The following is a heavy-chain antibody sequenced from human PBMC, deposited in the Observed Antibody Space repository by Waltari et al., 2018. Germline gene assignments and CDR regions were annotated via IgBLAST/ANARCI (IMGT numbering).Heavy chain of an antibody. CDR2: LVPIFGTP. CDR1: GDTFSRHP. V-gene: IGHV1-69*01. Sequence: VQLVQSGAEVKRPGSSVPVSCRSSGDTFSRHPLNWVRQAPGQGREWMGGLVPIFGTPNYAQKFQGRVSITADESTSTVYMELTSLRSEDTAIYYCAREGVASDAFDMWGPGTLVTVSS. D-gene: IGHD2-21*01. J-gene: IGHJ3*02. CDR3: AREGVASDAFDM.